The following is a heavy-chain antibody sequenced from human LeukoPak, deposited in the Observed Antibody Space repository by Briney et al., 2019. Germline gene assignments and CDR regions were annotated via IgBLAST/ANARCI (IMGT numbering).Heavy chain of an antibody. CDR2: ISSSGSTI. V-gene: IGHV3-48*03. J-gene: IGHJ4*02. CDR1: GFTFSSYE. Sequence: GGSLRLSCAASGFTFSSYEMDWVRQAPGKGLEWVSYISSSGSTIYYADSVKGRFTISRDNAKSSLYLQMNSLRAEDTAVYYCARDGRKWLAPFDYWGQGTLVTVSS. CDR3: ARDGRKWLAPFDY. D-gene: IGHD6-19*01.